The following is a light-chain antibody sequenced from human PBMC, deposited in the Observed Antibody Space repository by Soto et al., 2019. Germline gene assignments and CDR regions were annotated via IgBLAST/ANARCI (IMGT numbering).Light chain of an antibody. CDR2: AAS. Sequence: DLQMTQYPSSLSASIGDRVTISCRASQGISNDLAWYQQKPGKVPYLLIYAASTSQSGVPSRFRGSASGTDFTLTSSSRQPEDVATYYCQNYNSAPRTFGQGTKVDIK. V-gene: IGKV1-27*01. J-gene: IGKJ1*01. CDR3: QNYNSAPRT. CDR1: QGISND.